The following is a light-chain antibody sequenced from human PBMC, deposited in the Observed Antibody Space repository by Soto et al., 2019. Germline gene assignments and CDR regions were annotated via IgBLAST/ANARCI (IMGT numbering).Light chain of an antibody. V-gene: IGKV1-39*01. CDR3: QHYNSYSEA. J-gene: IGKJ1*01. Sequence: IQVTQSAASLSASVGDRVTITCRASQSISSYLNWYQQKPGKAPKLLIYAASSLQSGVPSRFSGSGSGTEFTLTISSLQPDDFATYYCQHYNSYSEAFGQGTKADI. CDR2: AAS. CDR1: QSISSY.